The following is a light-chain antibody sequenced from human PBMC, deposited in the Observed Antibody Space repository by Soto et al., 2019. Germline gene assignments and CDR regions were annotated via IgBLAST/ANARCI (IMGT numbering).Light chain of an antibody. CDR1: QRIATW. CDR3: QEYHLYWT. V-gene: IGKV1-5*01. CDR2: GAS. Sequence: DIPLTQSPSTLSASVGDRVTITCRASQRIATWLAWYQHQPGSAPKLLIYGASTLQSGVPSRFSGSGSGAEFTLAIDDLQPEDFADYDCQEYHLYWTFGPGTKVEI. J-gene: IGKJ1*01.